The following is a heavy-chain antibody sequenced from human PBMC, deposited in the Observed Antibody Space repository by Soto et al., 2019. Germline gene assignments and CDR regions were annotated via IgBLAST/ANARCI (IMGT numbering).Heavy chain of an antibody. V-gene: IGHV1-69*13. D-gene: IGHD2-15*01. CDR3: ARDGCSGGSCYSGPAFDI. Sequence: GASVKVSCKACGGSISSYAISWVRQAPGQGLEWMGGIIPIFGTANYAQKFQGRVTITADESTSTAYMELSSLRSEDTAVYYCARDGCSGGSCYSGPAFDIWGQGTMVTVSS. CDR2: IIPIFGTA. J-gene: IGHJ3*02. CDR1: GGSISSYA.